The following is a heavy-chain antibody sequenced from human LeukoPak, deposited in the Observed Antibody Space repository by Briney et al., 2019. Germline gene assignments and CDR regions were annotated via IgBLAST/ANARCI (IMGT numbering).Heavy chain of an antibody. V-gene: IGHV1-24*01. CDR1: GYSLPEIS. CDR2: FDPEDGET. D-gene: IGHD3/OR15-3a*01. CDR3: VMGLWRTESP. J-gene: IGHJ5*02. Sequence: ASVKVSCKVSGYSLPEISMHWVRQAPGKGFEWMGGFDPEDGETIYAQNFQGRLTMTEDASTDTAYMELSSLTSDDTAVYYCVMGLWRTESPWGQGTLVTVSS.